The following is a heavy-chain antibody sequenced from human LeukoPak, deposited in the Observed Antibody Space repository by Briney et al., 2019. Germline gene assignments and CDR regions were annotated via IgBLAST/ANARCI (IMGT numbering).Heavy chain of an antibody. Sequence: ASVKVSCKASGYTFTTYYIHWVRQAPGQGLEWMGIINPSGGSSTYAQKFQGRVTMTRDTSTTTVYMELGSLRSEDTAVYYCARGPEDGYNFDYWGQGTLVTVSS. D-gene: IGHD5-24*01. J-gene: IGHJ4*02. V-gene: IGHV1-46*01. CDR2: INPSGGSS. CDR1: GYTFTTYY. CDR3: ARGPEDGYNFDY.